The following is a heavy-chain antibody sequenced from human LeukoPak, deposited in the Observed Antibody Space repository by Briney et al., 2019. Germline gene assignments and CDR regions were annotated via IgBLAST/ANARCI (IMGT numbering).Heavy chain of an antibody. D-gene: IGHD3-9*01. CDR1: GFTFSSYN. Sequence: GGSLRLSCAASGFTFSSYNMNWVRQAPGKGLEWVSSITSSSSYIYYADSVKGRFTISRDNAKNSLYLQINSLRAEDTAVYYCARGGILTGYPSSGKTYYYYYMDVWGKGTTVTISS. V-gene: IGHV3-21*01. J-gene: IGHJ6*03. CDR2: ITSSSSYI. CDR3: ARGGILTGYPSSGKTYYYYYMDV.